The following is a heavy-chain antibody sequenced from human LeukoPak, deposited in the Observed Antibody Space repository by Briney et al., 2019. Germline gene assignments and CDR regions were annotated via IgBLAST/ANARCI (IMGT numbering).Heavy chain of an antibody. CDR3: ARGTGTTVDY. J-gene: IGHJ4*02. D-gene: IGHD1-7*01. V-gene: IGHV4-34*01. Sequence: TSSETLSLTCAVYGGSFSGYYWSWIRQPPGKGLEWIGEINHSGSTNYNPSLKSRVTISVDRSKNQFSLKLSSVTAADTAVYYCARGTGTTVDYWGQGTLVTVSS. CDR1: GGSFSGYY. CDR2: INHSGST.